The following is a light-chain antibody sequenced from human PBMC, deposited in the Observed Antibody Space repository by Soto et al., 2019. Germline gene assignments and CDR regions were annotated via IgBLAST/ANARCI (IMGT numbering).Light chain of an antibody. CDR3: QQYGSSPWT. V-gene: IGKV3-20*01. CDR2: DAS. CDR1: QTIRSNY. J-gene: IGKJ1*01. Sequence: ETVLTQSPGTLSLSPGERATLSCRASQTIRSNYLAWYRQTPGQSPRLLIYDASNRATGIADRFSGSGYGTDFTLIISRLEPEDFALYYCQQYGSSPWTFRQGTKVQIK.